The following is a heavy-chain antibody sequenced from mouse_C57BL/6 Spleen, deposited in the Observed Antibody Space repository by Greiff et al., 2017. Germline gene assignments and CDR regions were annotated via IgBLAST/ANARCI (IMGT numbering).Heavy chain of an antibody. Sequence: QVQLQQSGAELVRPGASVTLSCKASGYTFTDYEMHWVKQTPVHGLEWIGAIDPETGGTAYNQKFKGKAILTADKSSSTAYMELRSLTSEDSAVYYCTRGAIRFDYSGQGTTLTVSS. D-gene: IGHD3-1*01. J-gene: IGHJ2*01. CDR3: TRGAIRFDY. CDR1: GYTFTDYE. V-gene: IGHV1-15*01. CDR2: IDPETGGT.